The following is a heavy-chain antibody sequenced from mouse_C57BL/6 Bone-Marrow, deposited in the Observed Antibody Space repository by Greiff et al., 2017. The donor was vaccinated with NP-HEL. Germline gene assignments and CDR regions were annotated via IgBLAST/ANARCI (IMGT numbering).Heavy chain of an antibody. CDR3: ARREGTTVVARYWYFDV. J-gene: IGHJ1*03. D-gene: IGHD1-1*01. V-gene: IGHV1-69*01. CDR1: GYTFTSYW. CDR2: IGPSDSYT. Sequence: VQLQQPGAELVMPGASVKLSCKASGYTFTSYWMHWVKQRPGQGLEWIGEIGPSDSYTNYNQKFKGKSTLTVDKYSSPAYMQLSSLTSEDSAVYYCARREGTTVVARYWYFDVWGTGTTVTVSS.